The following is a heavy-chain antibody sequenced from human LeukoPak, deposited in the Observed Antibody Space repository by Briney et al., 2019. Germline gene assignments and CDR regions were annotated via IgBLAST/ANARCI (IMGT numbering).Heavy chain of an antibody. D-gene: IGHD2-15*01. CDR2: INPNSGGT. Sequence: ASVKVSCKASGYTFSSHSMNWVRQAPGQGLEWMGWINPNSGGTNYAQKFQGRVTMTRDTSISTAYMELSRLRSDDTAVYYCARDVGYYHGQWGLYYFDYWGQGTLVTVSS. CDR3: ARDVGYYHGQWGLYYFDY. J-gene: IGHJ4*02. V-gene: IGHV1-2*02. CDR1: GYTFSSHS.